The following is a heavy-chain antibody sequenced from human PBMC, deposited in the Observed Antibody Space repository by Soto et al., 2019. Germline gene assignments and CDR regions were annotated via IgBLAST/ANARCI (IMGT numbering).Heavy chain of an antibody. J-gene: IGHJ4*02. CDR3: ARAVAVAAEFDY. Sequence: ALVKFSCKASGYTFTGYAMHWVRQAPGQRLECMVWINGGNGNAKYXXKFQGRVXXTRDRAASAAXMELSXLSSGDTAVYYCARAVAVAAEFDYWRQGTLVTVSS. CDR1: GYTFTGYA. CDR2: INGGNGNA. D-gene: IGHD6-19*01. V-gene: IGHV1-3*01.